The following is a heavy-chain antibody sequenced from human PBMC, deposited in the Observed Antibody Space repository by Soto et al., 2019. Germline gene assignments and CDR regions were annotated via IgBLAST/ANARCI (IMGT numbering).Heavy chain of an antibody. CDR3: ATRITVFGLLIPPYDP. CDR1: GGSVNGYY. Sequence: PSETLSLTCAVYGGSVNGYYWNWLRQPPGRGLEWIGEINHTGGSHYNPSLKSRVTMSVDTSKNQFSLRLRSVTAADTAIYYCATRITVFGLLIPPYDPWGQGTQVTVS. J-gene: IGHJ5*02. V-gene: IGHV4-34*01. CDR2: INHTGGS. D-gene: IGHD3-3*01.